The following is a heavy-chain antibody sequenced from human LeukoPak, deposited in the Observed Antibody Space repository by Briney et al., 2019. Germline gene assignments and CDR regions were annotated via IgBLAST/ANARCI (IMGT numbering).Heavy chain of an antibody. J-gene: IGHJ4*02. CDR3: ANGPQYNTLTGYYKVRSHLDY. CDR2: IRYDGSIK. D-gene: IGHD3-9*01. CDR1: GFTFSNYG. Sequence: HAGGSLRLSCAASGFTFSNYGMQWVRQAPGKGLEWVAFIRYDGSIKHYADSVKGRFTISRDNSKNTLYLQMNSLRAEDTAVYYCANGPQYNTLTGYYKVRSHLDYWGQGTLVTVSS. V-gene: IGHV3-30*02.